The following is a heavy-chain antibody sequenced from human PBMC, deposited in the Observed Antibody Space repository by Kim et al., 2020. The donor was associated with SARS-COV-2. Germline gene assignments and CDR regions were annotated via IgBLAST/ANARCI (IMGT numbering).Heavy chain of an antibody. CDR3: ARLGPTSLRYGKD. J-gene: IGHJ4*02. CDR1: GYSISSGYY. CDR2: IYHSGST. D-gene: IGHD3-9*01. V-gene: IGHV4-38-2*02. Sequence: SETLSLTCTVSGYSISSGYYWGWIRQPPGKGLEWIGSIYHSGSTYYNPSLKSRVTISVDTSKNQFSLKLSSVTAADTAVYYCARLGPTSLRYGKDWGQGTLVTVSS.